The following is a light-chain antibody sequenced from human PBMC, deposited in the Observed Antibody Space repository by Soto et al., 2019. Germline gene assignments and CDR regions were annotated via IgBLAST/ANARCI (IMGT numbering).Light chain of an antibody. CDR3: HKYASSPLT. J-gene: IGKJ5*01. Sequence: EIVLTQSPGTLSLSPGERATLSCRASQSVGSNYLAWYQQTPGQAPRLLIHGASTRATGIPDRFSGSGSGTDFTLTLSRLESEDSAVYYCHKYASSPLTFGQGTRLEIK. CDR2: GAS. V-gene: IGKV3-20*01. CDR1: QSVGSNY.